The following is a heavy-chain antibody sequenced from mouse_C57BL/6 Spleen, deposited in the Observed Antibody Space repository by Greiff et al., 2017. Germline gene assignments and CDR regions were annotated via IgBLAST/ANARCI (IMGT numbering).Heavy chain of an antibody. D-gene: IGHD1-2*01. CDR2: ISSGGSYT. V-gene: IGHV5-6*01. Sequence: EVKLMESGGDLVKPGGSLKLSCAASGFTFSSYGMSWVRQTPDKRLEWVATISSGGSYTYYPDSVKGRFTISRDNANTTLYLQMSSLKSEDTAMYYCARHVFIRPYYFDYWGQGTTLTVSS. J-gene: IGHJ2*01. CDR3: ARHVFIRPYYFDY. CDR1: GFTFSSYG.